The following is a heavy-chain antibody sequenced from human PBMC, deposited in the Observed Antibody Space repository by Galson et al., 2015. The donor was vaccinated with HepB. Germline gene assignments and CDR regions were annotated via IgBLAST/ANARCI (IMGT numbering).Heavy chain of an antibody. D-gene: IGHD3-10*01. V-gene: IGHV3-23*01. Sequence: SLRLSCAASGFTFSSYALTWVRQAPGKGLEWVSSITGSGDGTYYADSVRGRFAISRDNSKNTLFLHVHSLTAEDTAVYYCAKGRASGKFDWFDPWGQGALVTVSS. J-gene: IGHJ5*02. CDR3: AKGRASGKFDWFDP. CDR1: GFTFSSYA. CDR2: ITGSGDGT.